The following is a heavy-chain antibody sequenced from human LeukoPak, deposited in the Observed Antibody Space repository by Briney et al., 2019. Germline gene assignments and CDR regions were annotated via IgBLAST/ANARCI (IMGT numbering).Heavy chain of an antibody. CDR2: ISSSSSYI. V-gene: IGHV3-21*01. CDR3: ASRGHYGSGRSFDY. CDR1: GFTFSSYS. Sequence: GGSLRLSCAASGFTFSSYSMNWVRQAPGKGLEWVSSISSSSSYIYYADSVKGRFTISRDNAKNTLYLQMNSLRAEDTAVYYCASRGHYGSGRSFDYWGQGTLVTVSS. J-gene: IGHJ4*02. D-gene: IGHD3-10*01.